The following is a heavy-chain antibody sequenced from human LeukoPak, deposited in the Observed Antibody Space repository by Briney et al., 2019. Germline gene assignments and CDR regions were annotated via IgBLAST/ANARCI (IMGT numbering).Heavy chain of an antibody. CDR1: GVSISSGGYY. J-gene: IGHJ4*02. Sequence: SETLSLTCTVSGVSISSGGYYWSWIRQHPGTGLEWIGYTYYGGSNYTHPSLKGLVSISLDKSKNQFSLKLNSVTAADTAVYYCAGLKYCYDSSGYYYFDYWGQGTLLTVSS. V-gene: IGHV4-31*01. CDR2: TYYGGSN. CDR3: AGLKYCYDSSGYYYFDY. D-gene: IGHD3-22*01.